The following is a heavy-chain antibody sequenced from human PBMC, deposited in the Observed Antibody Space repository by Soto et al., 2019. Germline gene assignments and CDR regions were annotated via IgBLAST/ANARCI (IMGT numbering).Heavy chain of an antibody. V-gene: IGHV3-7*01. CDR3: ARDFNQDHLDY. CDR2: IKQDGSEK. Sequence: PSETLSLTCTVSGGSISSYYWSWVRQAPGKGLERVANIKQDGSEKYYVDSVKGRFTISRDNAKNSLYLQMNSLRAEDTAVYYCARDFNQDHLDYWGQGTLVTVSS. J-gene: IGHJ4*02. CDR1: GGSISSYY.